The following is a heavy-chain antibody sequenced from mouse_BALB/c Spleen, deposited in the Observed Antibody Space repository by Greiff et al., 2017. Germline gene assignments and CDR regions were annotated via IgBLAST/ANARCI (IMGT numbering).Heavy chain of an antibody. V-gene: IGHV5-6-3*01. D-gene: IGHD4-1*01. CDR1: GFTFSSYG. Sequence: EVKVVESGGGLVQPGGSLKLSCAASGFTFSSYGMSWVRQTPDKRLELVATINSNGGSTYYPDSVKGRFTISRDNAKNTLYLQMSSLKSEDTAMYYCARGGTGSYAMDYWGQGTSVTVSS. J-gene: IGHJ4*01. CDR3: ARGGTGSYAMDY. CDR2: INSNGGST.